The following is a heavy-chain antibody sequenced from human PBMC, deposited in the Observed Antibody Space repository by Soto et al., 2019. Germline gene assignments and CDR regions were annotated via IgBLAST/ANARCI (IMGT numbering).Heavy chain of an antibody. Sequence: QVQLRESGTGLVMPSQTLSLTCTVSGDSISSGNKYWSWIRQPPENVLEWIGYIFSSGTTYYNPSLKSRSTMSLDASQNQFSLKLNSLTDADTAVYFCARVPSPFDYYYAMDVWGQGTTVTVSS. CDR3: ARVPSPFDYYYAMDV. CDR1: GDSISSGNKY. D-gene: IGHD3-16*01. CDR2: IFSSGTT. V-gene: IGHV4-30-4*01. J-gene: IGHJ6*02.